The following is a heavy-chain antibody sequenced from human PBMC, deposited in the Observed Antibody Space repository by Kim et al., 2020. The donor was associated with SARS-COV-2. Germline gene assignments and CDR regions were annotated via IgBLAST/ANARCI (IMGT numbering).Heavy chain of an antibody. CDR1: GYTFTSYT. CDR3: AKNPYSNGWSPLDY. Sequence: ASVKVSCKASGYTFTSYTMNWVRQAPGQGLEWMGWIDTNTGNPTYAQGFTGRFVFSLDTSVSTAYLQISSLEAADTAMYYCAKNPYSNGWSPLDYWGQGTLVTVSS. J-gene: IGHJ4*02. V-gene: IGHV7-4-1*02. CDR2: IDTNTGNP. D-gene: IGHD6-13*01.